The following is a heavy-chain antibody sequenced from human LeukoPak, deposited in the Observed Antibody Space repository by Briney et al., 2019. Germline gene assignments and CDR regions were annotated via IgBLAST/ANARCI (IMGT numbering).Heavy chain of an antibody. CDR1: GYTFTSSG. Sequence: ASVKVPCKASGYTFTSSGISWVRQAPGQGLEWMGWISAYNGNTNYAQKLQGRVTMTTDTSTSTAYMELRSLRSDDTAVYYCARDAKGLLLRYGSGSYDYWGQGTLVTVSS. D-gene: IGHD3-10*01. V-gene: IGHV1-18*01. CDR3: ARDAKGLLLRYGSGSYDY. CDR2: ISAYNGNT. J-gene: IGHJ4*02.